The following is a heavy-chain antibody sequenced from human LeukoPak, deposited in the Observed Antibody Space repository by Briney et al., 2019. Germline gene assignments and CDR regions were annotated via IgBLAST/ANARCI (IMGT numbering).Heavy chain of an antibody. CDR2: MIPNSGNT. V-gene: IGHV1-8*01. J-gene: IGHJ4*02. Sequence: ASVKVSCKASGYTFTSYDINWVRQATGQGLEWMGWMIPNSGNTGYAQKFQGRVTMTRNTSISTAYMELSSLRSEDTAVYYCATVVSGSSWYIDYWGQGTLVTVSS. CDR3: ATVVSGSSWYIDY. D-gene: IGHD6-13*01. CDR1: GYTFTSYD.